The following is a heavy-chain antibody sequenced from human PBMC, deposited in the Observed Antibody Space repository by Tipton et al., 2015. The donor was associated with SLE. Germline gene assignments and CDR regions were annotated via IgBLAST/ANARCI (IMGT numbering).Heavy chain of an antibody. CDR1: GFDFHNYD. D-gene: IGHD4-17*01. CDR3: ARIDHGDWNFDY. J-gene: IGHJ4*02. Sequence: GSLRLSCAASGFDFHNYDMNWVRQAPGKGLEWVSSISSGSSYIYYADSVKGRFTISRDNAKNSLYLQMNSLRAEDTAVYYCARIDHGDWNFDYWGQGTLVTVSS. CDR2: ISSGSSYI. V-gene: IGHV3-21*01.